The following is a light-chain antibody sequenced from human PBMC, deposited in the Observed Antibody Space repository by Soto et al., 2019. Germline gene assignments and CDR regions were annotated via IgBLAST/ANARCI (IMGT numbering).Light chain of an antibody. CDR3: QQYNNWPPMA. J-gene: IGKJ1*01. CDR1: QSVSSN. V-gene: IGKV3-15*01. CDR2: GAS. Sequence: EIVMTQSPATLSVSPGERATLSCRASQSVSSNLAWYQQKPGQAPRLLIYGASTMATGIPARFSGSGSGTEFTLTISSLQSEDVAVYYCQQYNNWPPMAFGQGTKVEIK.